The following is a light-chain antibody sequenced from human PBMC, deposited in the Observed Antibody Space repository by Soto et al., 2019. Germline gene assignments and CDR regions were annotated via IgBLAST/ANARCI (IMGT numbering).Light chain of an antibody. CDR3: QKYNNWPLN. J-gene: IGKJ4*01. CDR1: QCISSY. V-gene: IGKV1-9*01. CDR2: AAS. Sequence: DIQLTHSPSFLSASVVERVTITFLASQCISSYLAWYQQKPGKAPKLLIYAASTLQSGVPSRFSGSGSGTAFTLTISSLQSEDFALYYCQKYNNWPLNFGGGTKVDIK.